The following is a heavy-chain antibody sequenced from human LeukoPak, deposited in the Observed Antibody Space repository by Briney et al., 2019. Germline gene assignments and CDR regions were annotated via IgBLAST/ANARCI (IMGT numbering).Heavy chain of an antibody. CDR2: IIPIFGTA. J-gene: IGHJ4*02. Sequence: ALVKVSCKASGGTFRSYAISWVRQAPGQGLEWMGGIIPIFGTANYAQKFQGRVTITADKSTSTAYMELSSLRSEDTAVYYCASPGGHYYDSSGKFDYWGQGTLVTVSS. D-gene: IGHD3-22*01. V-gene: IGHV1-69*06. CDR3: ASPGGHYYDSSGKFDY. CDR1: GGTFRSYA.